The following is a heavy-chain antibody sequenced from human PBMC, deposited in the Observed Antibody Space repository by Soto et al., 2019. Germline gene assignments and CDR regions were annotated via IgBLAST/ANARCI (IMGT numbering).Heavy chain of an antibody. Sequence: GGSLRLSCAASGFTFSSYAMSWVRQAPGKGLEWVSAISGSGGSTYYADSVKGRFTISRDNSKNTLYLQMNSLRAEDMAVYYCAKDRCSGGSCPDAFDIWGQGTMVTVSS. J-gene: IGHJ3*02. D-gene: IGHD2-15*01. CDR2: ISGSGGST. CDR1: GFTFSSYA. V-gene: IGHV3-23*01. CDR3: AKDRCSGGSCPDAFDI.